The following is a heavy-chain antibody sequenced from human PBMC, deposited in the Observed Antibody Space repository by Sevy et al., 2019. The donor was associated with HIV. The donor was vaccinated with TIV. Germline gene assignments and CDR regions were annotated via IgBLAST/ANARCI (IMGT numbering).Heavy chain of an antibody. Sequence: ASVKVSCXXSGXTFXXXXXHWVRQAXXQGXXXXGHINLXXGXTNYAHDFEGRVTLTRDTSITTGYMELSGLESDDTXXXFCARGGREAAGFPXXYYXXXXXVWGQXTTVTVSS. V-gene: IGHV1-2*05. CDR1: GXTFXXXX. CDR3: ARGGREAAGFPXXYYXXXXXV. CDR2: INLXXGXT. J-gene: IGHJ6*02. D-gene: IGHD1-26*01.